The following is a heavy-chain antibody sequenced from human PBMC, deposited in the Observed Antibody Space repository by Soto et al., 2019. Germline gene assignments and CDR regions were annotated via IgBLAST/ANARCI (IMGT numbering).Heavy chain of an antibody. V-gene: IGHV3-33*01. Sequence: GGSLRLSCAASGFTFSSYGMHWVRQAPGKGLEWGAVIWYDGGNKYYADSVKGRFTISRDNSKNTLYLQMNSLRAEDTAVYHCASGTGRITIFGVVPGYWGQGTLVTVSS. D-gene: IGHD3-3*01. CDR2: IWYDGGNK. J-gene: IGHJ4*02. CDR3: ASGTGRITIFGVVPGY. CDR1: GFTFSSYG.